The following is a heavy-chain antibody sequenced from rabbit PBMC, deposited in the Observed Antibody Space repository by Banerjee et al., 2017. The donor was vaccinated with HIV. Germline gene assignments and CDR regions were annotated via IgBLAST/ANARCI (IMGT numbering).Heavy chain of an antibody. D-gene: IGHD7-1*01. CDR1: GFSLSNNYV. CDR2: IYTGDGST. J-gene: IGHJ6*01. Sequence: QSLEESGGGLFQPGGSLALTCKASGFSLSNNYVMYWVRQAPGKGLELIACIYTGDGSTDYASWAKGRFTISKTSSTTVTLQMTTLTAADTATYFCATSTDYAYWGMDLWGPGTLVTVS. V-gene: IGHV1S40*01. CDR3: ATSTDYAYWGMDL.